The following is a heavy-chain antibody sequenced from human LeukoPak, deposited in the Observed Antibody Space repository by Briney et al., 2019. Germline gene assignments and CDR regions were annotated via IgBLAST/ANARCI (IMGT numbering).Heavy chain of an antibody. CDR3: ARSPRKYWYFDL. V-gene: IGHV5-51*01. CDR1: GSRFTNYW. Sequence: GAPLKTSLKGSGSRFTNYWIGWVRRMPGKGLEWLGIVYTGGSDASFSPSFQGQVTISADNSISTAYLQWTRLKASDTAMYYCARSPRKYWYFDLGGRGTLVTVSS. J-gene: IGHJ2*01. CDR2: VYTGGSDA.